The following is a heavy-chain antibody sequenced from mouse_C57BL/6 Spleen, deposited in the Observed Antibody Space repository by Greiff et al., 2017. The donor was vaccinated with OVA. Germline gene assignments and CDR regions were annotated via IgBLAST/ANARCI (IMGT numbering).Heavy chain of an antibody. V-gene: IGHV5-17*01. J-gene: IGHJ4*01. CDR2: ISSGSSTI. CDR3: ARSDGYYVAMDY. D-gene: IGHD2-3*01. Sequence: EVQGVESGGGLVKPGGSLKLSCAASGFTFRDYGMPWVRQAPEKGLEWVAYISSGSSTIYYADTVKGRFTISRDNAKNTLFLQMTSLRSEDTAMCYCARSDGYYVAMDYWGQGTSVTVSS. CDR1: GFTFRDYG.